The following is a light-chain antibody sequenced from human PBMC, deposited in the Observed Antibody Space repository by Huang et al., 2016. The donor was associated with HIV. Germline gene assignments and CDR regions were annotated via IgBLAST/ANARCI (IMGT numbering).Light chain of an antibody. CDR2: AAS. V-gene: IGKV3D-15*01. J-gene: IGKJ1*01. CDR1: QSVSTN. Sequence: EIVMTQSPATLSVSPGERATLSCRASQSVSTNLAWYQQKPGQAPRLLMYAASTRATGIPARFSGSESGTEFTLTISSLQSEDFAVYYCQQYNNWPPWTFGQGTKVEI. CDR3: QQYNNWPPWT.